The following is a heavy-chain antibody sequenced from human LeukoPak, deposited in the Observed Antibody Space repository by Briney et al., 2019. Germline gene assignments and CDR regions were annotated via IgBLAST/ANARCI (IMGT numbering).Heavy chain of an antibody. D-gene: IGHD3-10*01. CDR3: ARDLKLLWFGETRVFDY. V-gene: IGHV3-21*01. J-gene: IGHJ4*02. Sequence: SGGSLRLSCAASGFTFSSYSMNWVRQAPGKGLEWVSSVSSSSYIYYADSVKGRFTISRDNAKNSLYLQMNSLRAEDTAVYYCARDLKLLWFGETRVFDYWGQGTLVTVSS. CDR2: VSSSSYI. CDR1: GFTFSSYS.